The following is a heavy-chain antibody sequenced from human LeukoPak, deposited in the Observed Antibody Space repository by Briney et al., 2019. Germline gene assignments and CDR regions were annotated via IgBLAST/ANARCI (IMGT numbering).Heavy chain of an antibody. CDR2: INPNSGGT. V-gene: IGHV1-2*02. Sequence: ASVKVSCKASGYTFTGYYMHWVRQAPGQGLEWMGWINPNSGGTNYAQKFQGGVTMTRDTSISTAYMELSRLRSDDTAVYYCARAHQLLFNWFDPWGREPWSPSPQ. J-gene: IGHJ5*02. D-gene: IGHD2-2*01. CDR3: ARAHQLLFNWFDP. CDR1: GYTFTGYY.